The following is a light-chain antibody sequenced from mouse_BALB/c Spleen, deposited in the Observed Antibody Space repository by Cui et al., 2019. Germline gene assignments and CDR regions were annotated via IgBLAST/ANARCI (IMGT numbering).Light chain of an antibody. CDR2: DTS. CDR3: QQWSSYPRT. CDR1: SSVSY. Sequence: QIVLTQSPASMSASPGEKVTMTCRASSSVSYMYWYQQKPGSSPRLLIYDTSNLPSGVPVRFSGSGSGTSYSLTISRMEAEDAATYYCQQWSSYPRTFGGGTKLEIK. J-gene: IGKJ1*01. V-gene: IGKV4-55*01.